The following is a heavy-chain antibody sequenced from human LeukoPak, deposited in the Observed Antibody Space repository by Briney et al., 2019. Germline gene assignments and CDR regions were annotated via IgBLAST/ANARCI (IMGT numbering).Heavy chain of an antibody. J-gene: IGHJ6*03. D-gene: IGHD6-13*01. V-gene: IGHV3-23*01. CDR3: ARGIAAAGTSYYYYYMDV. CDR1: GFTVSTSA. CDR2: ISGSGGGT. Sequence: AGGSLRLSCAASGFTVSTSAMSWVRQAPGKGLEWVSGISGSGGGTYYADSVKGRFSISRDNAKNSLYLQMNSLRAEDAAVYYCARGIAAAGTSYYYYYMDVWGKGTTVTVSS.